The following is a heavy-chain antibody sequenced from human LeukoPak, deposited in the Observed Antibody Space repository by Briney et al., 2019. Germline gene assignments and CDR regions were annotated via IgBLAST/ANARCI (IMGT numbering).Heavy chain of an antibody. CDR2: ISYDGSNK. CDR3: ARKTSCFDY. J-gene: IGHJ4*02. Sequence: GSSLRLSCTASGYTFSTYGMHWVRQAPGKGLEWLAIISYDGSNKYYVDSVKGRFTISRDNSKNTLYLQLNSLRPEDTAVYYCARKTSCFDYWGRGTLVTVSS. D-gene: IGHD2-2*01. V-gene: IGHV3-30*03. CDR1: GYTFSTYG.